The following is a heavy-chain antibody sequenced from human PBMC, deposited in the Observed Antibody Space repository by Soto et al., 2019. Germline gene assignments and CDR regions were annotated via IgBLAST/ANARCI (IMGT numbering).Heavy chain of an antibody. D-gene: IGHD1-26*01. Sequence: EVQVLESGGGLVQPGGSLRLSCAASGYTFSNYAMSWVRQAPGKGLEWVSLISGSGGSTYYGDSVKGRFTIPRDNSKNTVYLQMNSLRAEDTAVYYCAVGRGSNDWHFFDYWGQGTLVTVSS. J-gene: IGHJ4*02. CDR2: ISGSGGST. CDR3: AVGRGSNDWHFFDY. CDR1: GYTFSNYA. V-gene: IGHV3-23*01.